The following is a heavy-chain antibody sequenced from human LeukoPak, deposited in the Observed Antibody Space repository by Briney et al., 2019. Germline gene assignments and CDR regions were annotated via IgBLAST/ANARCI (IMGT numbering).Heavy chain of an antibody. J-gene: IGHJ4*02. V-gene: IGHV1-46*02. Sequence: ASVKVSCKAFGYTLNSHYMHWVRQAPGQGLEWVGKINFSVGSIDYVQKFQGRVTMTRDTSTSTVYMQLSSLRSEDTAVYYCARDYYGDLRTRFDYWGQGTLVTVSS. CDR3: ARDYYGDLRTRFDY. CDR1: GYTLNSHY. CDR2: INFSVGSI. D-gene: IGHD3-10*01.